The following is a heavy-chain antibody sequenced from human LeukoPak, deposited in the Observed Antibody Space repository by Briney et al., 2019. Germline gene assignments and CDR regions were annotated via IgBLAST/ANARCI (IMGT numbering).Heavy chain of an antibody. CDR3: ARGDPRSAWRFDY. V-gene: IGHV1-8*01. CDR1: GYTFTSYD. J-gene: IGHJ4*02. Sequence: GASVKVSCKASGYTFTSYDINWVRQATGQGLEWMGWMNPNSGNTGYAQKFQGRVTMTRNTSISTAYMELSSLRSEDTAVYYYARGDPRSAWRFDYWGQGTLVTVSS. CDR2: MNPNSGNT. D-gene: IGHD5-12*01.